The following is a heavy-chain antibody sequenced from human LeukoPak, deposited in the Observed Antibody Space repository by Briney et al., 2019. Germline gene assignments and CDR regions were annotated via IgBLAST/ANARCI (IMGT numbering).Heavy chain of an antibody. V-gene: IGHV1-8*01. CDR2: MNPNSGNT. D-gene: IGHD6-19*01. J-gene: IGHJ4*02. CDR1: GYTFTSYD. CDR3: VRIAVAGPGKGFDY. Sequence: VSVKVSCKASGYTFTSYDINWVRQATGQGLEWMGWMNPNSGNTGYAQKFQGRVTMTRNTSISTAYMELSSLRSEDTAVYYCVRIAVAGPGKGFDYWGQGTLVTVSS.